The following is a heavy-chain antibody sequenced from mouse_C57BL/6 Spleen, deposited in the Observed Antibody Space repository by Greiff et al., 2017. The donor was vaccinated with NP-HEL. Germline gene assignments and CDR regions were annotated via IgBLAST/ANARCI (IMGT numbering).Heavy chain of an antibody. J-gene: IGHJ4*01. D-gene: IGHD3-2*02. CDR3: ARDGWTAQATFYAMDY. CDR2: ISDGGSHT. Sequence: EVQLVESGGGLVKPGGSLKLSCAASGFTFSSYAMSWVRQTPEKRLEWVATISDGGSHTYYPDNVKGRFTISRDNAKNNLYLQMSHLKSEDTAMYYWARDGWTAQATFYAMDYWGQGTSVTVSS. V-gene: IGHV5-4*01. CDR1: GFTFSSYA.